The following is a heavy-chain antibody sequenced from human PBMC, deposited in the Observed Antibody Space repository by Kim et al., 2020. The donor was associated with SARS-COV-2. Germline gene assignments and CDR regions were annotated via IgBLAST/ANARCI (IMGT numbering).Heavy chain of an antibody. V-gene: IGHV1-3*01. Sequence: ASVKVSCKASGYTFTTYGMHWVRQAPGQRLEWMGWINVGNGNTKYSEKFQGRVTITRDTSASTAYMELSSLRSEDTAVYYCARDQGVGDYWGQGALFTVSS. D-gene: IGHD3-3*01. CDR2: INVGNGNT. J-gene: IGHJ4*02. CDR3: ARDQGVGDY. CDR1: GYTFTTYG.